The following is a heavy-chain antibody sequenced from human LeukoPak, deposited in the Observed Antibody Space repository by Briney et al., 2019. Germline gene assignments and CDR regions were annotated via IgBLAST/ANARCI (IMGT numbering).Heavy chain of an antibody. J-gene: IGHJ4*02. CDR3: ARSIHDDYGDYVFDY. V-gene: IGHV4-59*01. D-gene: IGHD4-17*01. CDR1: GGSISSYY. Sequence: SETLSLPCTVSGGSISSYYWSWIRQPPGKGLEWIGYIYYSGSTNYNPSLKSRVTISVDTSKNQFSLKLSSVTAADTAVYYCARSIHDDYGDYVFDYWGQGTLVSVSS. CDR2: IYYSGST.